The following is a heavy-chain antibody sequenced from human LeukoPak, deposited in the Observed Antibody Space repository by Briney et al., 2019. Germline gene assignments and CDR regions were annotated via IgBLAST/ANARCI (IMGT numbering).Heavy chain of an antibody. V-gene: IGHV4-30-2*01. J-gene: IGHJ4*02. CDR2: IYHSGST. CDR1: GGSISSGGYY. CDR3: ARASYSSSVDY. D-gene: IGHD6-13*01. Sequence: SETLSLTCTVSGGSISSGGYYWSWIRQPPGKGLEWIGYIYHSGSTYYNPSLKSRVTISVDRSKNQFSLKLSSVTAADTAVYYCARASYSSSVDYWGQGTLVTVSS.